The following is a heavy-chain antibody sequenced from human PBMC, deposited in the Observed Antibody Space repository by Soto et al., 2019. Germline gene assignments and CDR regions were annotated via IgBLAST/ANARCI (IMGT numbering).Heavy chain of an antibody. D-gene: IGHD3-10*01. J-gene: IGHJ4*02. CDR3: AKDGPLGELMAD. Sequence: EVQLLESGGGLVQPGGSLRLSCAASGITFSSYAMSWVRQAPGKGLDWVSSISGRAGSTYYADSVKGRFPISRDNSKNTLYLQITGLRAEDTAVYYCAKDGPLGELMADWGQGTLLTVSS. V-gene: IGHV3-23*01. CDR2: ISGRAGST. CDR1: GITFSSYA.